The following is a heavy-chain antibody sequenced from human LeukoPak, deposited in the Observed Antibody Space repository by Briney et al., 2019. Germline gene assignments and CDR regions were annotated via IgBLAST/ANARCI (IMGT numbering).Heavy chain of an antibody. CDR1: GGSFSGYY. V-gene: IGHV4-34*01. CDR3: ARGNYYGSGSYYYYYGMDV. J-gene: IGHJ6*04. Sequence: SETLSLTCAVYGGSFSGYYWSWIRQPPGKGLEWNGEINHSGSTNYNPSLKSRVTISVDTSKNQFSLKLSSVTAADTAVYYCARGNYYGSGSYYYYYGMDVWGKGTTVTVSS. CDR2: INHSGST. D-gene: IGHD3-10*01.